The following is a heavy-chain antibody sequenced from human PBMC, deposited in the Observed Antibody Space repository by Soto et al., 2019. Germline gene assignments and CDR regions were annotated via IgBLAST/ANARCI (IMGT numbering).Heavy chain of an antibody. CDR3: ARSTYYYGSGSYFGAFDI. CDR1: GGSISSSSYY. D-gene: IGHD3-10*01. V-gene: IGHV4-39*01. Sequence: QLQLQESGPGLVKPSETLSLTCTVSGGSISSSSYYWGWIRQPPGKGLEWIGRIYYSGSTYYNPSLKSRVTISVDTSKNQFSLKLSSVTAADTAVYYCARSTYYYGSGSYFGAFDIWGQGTMVTVSS. CDR2: IYYSGST. J-gene: IGHJ3*02.